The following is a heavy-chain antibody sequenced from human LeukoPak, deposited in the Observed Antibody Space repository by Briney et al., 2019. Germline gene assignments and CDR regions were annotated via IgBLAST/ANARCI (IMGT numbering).Heavy chain of an antibody. Sequence: PSETLSLTCTVSGGSISSYYWSWIRQPAGKGLEWIGRIYTSGSTNYNPSLKSRVTMSVGTSKNQFSLKLSSVTAADTAVYFCARGGEYSSSFDYWGQGTLVTVSS. V-gene: IGHV4-4*07. CDR1: GGSISSYY. J-gene: IGHJ4*02. CDR2: IYTSGST. CDR3: ARGGEYSSSFDY. D-gene: IGHD6-6*01.